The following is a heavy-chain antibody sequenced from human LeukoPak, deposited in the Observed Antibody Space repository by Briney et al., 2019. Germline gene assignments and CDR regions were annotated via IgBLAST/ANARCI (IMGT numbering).Heavy chain of an antibody. V-gene: IGHV3-74*01. D-gene: IGHD2-8*01. CDR2: INSDGSGT. J-gene: IGHJ4*02. CDR3: ARGEKSWINGFDL. Sequence: PGGSLRLSCAASGFTFSSHWMHWVRQAPGKGLVWVSRINSDGSGTIHADSVKGRFTISRDNAKNTLDLQMNSLRAEDKAVYYCARGEKSWINGFDLWGQGTLVTVSS. CDR1: GFTFSSHW.